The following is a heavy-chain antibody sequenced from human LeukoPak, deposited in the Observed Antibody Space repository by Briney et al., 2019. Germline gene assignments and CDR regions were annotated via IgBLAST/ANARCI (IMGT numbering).Heavy chain of an antibody. V-gene: IGHV1-2*02. CDR1: GYSFSAYY. J-gene: IGHJ4*02. CDR2: FNPNSDGA. D-gene: IGHD4-17*01. CDR3: ARVSYGDDATPFDY. Sequence: GASVKVSFTASGYSFSAYYMHWVRQSPGHRLEWMGGFNPNSDGADYAQMFQGRVTMTRDTSISKAYMELSRLRSDDRAVYYCARVSYGDDATPFDYWRQGTLVTVSS.